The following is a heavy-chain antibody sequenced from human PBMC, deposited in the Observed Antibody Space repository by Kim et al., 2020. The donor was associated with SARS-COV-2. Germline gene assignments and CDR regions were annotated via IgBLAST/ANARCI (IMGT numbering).Heavy chain of an antibody. D-gene: IGHD3-10*01. CDR1: GFTFSSYW. CDR3: ARAGDITMVRGVTWFDP. J-gene: IGHJ5*02. Sequence: VWSLRLSCAASGFTFSSYWMHWVRQAPGKGLVWVSRINSDGSSTSYADSVKGRFTISRDNAKNTLYLQMNSLRAEDTAVYYCARAGDITMVRGVTWFDPWGQGTLVTVSS. CDR2: INSDGSST. V-gene: IGHV3-74*01.